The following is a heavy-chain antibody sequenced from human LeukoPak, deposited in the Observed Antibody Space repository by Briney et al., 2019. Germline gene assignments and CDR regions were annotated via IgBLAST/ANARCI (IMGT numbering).Heavy chain of an antibody. J-gene: IGHJ4*02. V-gene: IGHV4-30-2*01. CDR2: IYHSGST. D-gene: IGHD6-6*01. CDR1: GGSISSGGYY. CDR3: ATYDSSSSLRFDY. Sequence: SQTLSLTCTVSGGSISSGGYYWIWIRQPPGQGLEWIGYIYHSGSTYYNPSLKSRVTISVDRSKNQFSLKLSSVTAADTAVYYCATYDSSSSLRFDYWGQGTLVTVSS.